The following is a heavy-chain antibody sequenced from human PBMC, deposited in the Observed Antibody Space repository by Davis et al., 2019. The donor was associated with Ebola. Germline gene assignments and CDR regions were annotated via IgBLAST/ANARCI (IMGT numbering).Heavy chain of an antibody. J-gene: IGHJ4*02. CDR1: GFTFSSYA. Sequence: PGGSLRLSCAASGFTFSSYAMSWVRQAPGKGLEWVSAISGSGGSTYYADSVKGRFTISRDNSKNTLYLQMNSLRAEDTAVYYCATYLNYDFWCLDYWGQGTLVTVSS. V-gene: IGHV3-23*01. D-gene: IGHD3-3*01. CDR3: ATYLNYDFWCLDY. CDR2: ISGSGGST.